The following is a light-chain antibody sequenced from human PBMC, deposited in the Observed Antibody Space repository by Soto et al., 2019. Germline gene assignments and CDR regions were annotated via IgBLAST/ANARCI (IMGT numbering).Light chain of an antibody. CDR3: QQYSSSPIT. V-gene: IGKV3-20*01. J-gene: IGKJ5*01. CDR2: GAS. Sequence: EIVLTQSPGTLSLSLGERATLSCRASQSVSSGYLAWYQQKPGQAPSLLIYGASSRATGIPDRFSGSGSGTDFTLTISRLEPEVFAVYYCQQYSSSPITFGQGTRLEIK. CDR1: QSVSSGY.